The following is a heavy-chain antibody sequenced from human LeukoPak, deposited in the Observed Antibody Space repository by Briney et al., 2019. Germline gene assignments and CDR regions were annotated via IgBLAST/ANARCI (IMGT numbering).Heavy chain of an antibody. CDR2: INSDGSST. V-gene: IGHV3-74*01. J-gene: IGHJ4*02. CDR3: ARSVGAAAGPLFDY. CDR1: GFTFSSYW. Sequence: PGGSLRLSCAASGFTFSSYWMYWVRQAPGKGRVWVSRINSDGSSTIYADSVQGRFTISRDNAKNTLYLQMNSLRAEDTAVYYCARSVGAAAGPLFDYWGQGTLVTVSS. D-gene: IGHD6-13*01.